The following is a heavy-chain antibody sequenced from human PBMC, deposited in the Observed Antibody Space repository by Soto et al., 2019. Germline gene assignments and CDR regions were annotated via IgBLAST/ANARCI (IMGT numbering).Heavy chain of an antibody. Sequence: GGSLRLSCAACGFTFSSYGMHWVRQAPGKGLEWVAVISYDGSNKYYADSVKGRFTISRDNSKNTLYLQMNSLRAEDTAVYYCAKDLGDFWSGYYYYYYGMDVWGQGTTVTVSS. CDR1: GFTFSSYG. CDR2: ISYDGSNK. D-gene: IGHD3-3*01. V-gene: IGHV3-30*18. J-gene: IGHJ6*02. CDR3: AKDLGDFWSGYYYYYYGMDV.